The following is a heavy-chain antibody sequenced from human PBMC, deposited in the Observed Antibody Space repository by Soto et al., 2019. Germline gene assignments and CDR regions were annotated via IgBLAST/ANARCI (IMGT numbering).Heavy chain of an antibody. J-gene: IGHJ6*02. Sequence: GASVKVSCKASGYTFTSYGISWARQAPGQGLEWMGWISAYNGNTNYAQKLQGRVTMTTDTSTSTAYMELRSLRSDDTAVYYCARGNKYYPYYYGMDVWGQGTTVTVSS. CDR1: GYTFTSYG. V-gene: IGHV1-18*04. CDR3: ARGNKYYPYYYGMDV. CDR2: ISAYNGNT. D-gene: IGHD3-10*01.